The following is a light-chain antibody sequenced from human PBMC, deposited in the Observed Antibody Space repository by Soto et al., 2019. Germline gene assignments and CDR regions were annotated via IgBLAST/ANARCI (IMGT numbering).Light chain of an antibody. CDR2: GAS. J-gene: IGKJ2*01. CDR1: QSVSKMY. CDR3: QQYGTSPYT. V-gene: IGKV3-20*01. Sequence: EIALTQSPGTLSLSPGERATLSCRASQSVSKMYLAWYQQKPGQAPRLLIYGASSRATGIPDRFSGSGSGTDFTLTIRRLEPEDFAVYYCQQYGTSPYTFGRGTKLEIK.